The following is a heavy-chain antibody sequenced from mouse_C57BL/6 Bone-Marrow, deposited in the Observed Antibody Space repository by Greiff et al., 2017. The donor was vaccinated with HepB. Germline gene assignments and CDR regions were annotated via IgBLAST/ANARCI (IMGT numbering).Heavy chain of an antibody. Sequence: EVKLVESGGGLVKPGGSLKLSCAASGFTFSSYAMSWVRQTPEKRLEWVATISDGGSYTYYPDNVKGRFTISRDNAKNNLYLQMSHLKSEDTAMYYCARDLTASWFAYWGQGTLVTVSA. D-gene: IGHD3-1*01. V-gene: IGHV5-4*01. CDR2: ISDGGSYT. CDR1: GFTFSSYA. J-gene: IGHJ3*01. CDR3: ARDLTASWFAY.